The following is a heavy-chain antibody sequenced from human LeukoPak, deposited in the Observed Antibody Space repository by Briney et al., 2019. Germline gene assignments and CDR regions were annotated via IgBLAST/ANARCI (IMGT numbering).Heavy chain of an antibody. V-gene: IGHV4-39*07. CDR1: GGSIISSSYY. CDR2: IYYSGKT. J-gene: IGHJ5*02. D-gene: IGHD3-10*01. CDR3: ARDGVTMVRGPTFYWFAP. Sequence: SETLSLNCTVSGGSIISSSYYWRWIRQPPGKGLEGIGCIYYSGKTPYNQSLKTRVTISVATSKDQFSLKLSSVTAADTAVYYCARDGVTMVRGPTFYWFAPWGQGTLVTVSS.